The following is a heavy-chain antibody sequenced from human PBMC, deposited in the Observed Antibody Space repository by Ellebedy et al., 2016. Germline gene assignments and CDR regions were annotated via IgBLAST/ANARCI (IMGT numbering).Heavy chain of an antibody. CDR1: GFSLTTSELC. D-gene: IGHD1-14*01. J-gene: IGHJ4*02. CDR2: IYGNDDK. CDR3: AHRSTNREVDY. V-gene: IGHV2-5*01. Sequence: SGPTLVKPTQTLTLTCMFSGFSLTTSELCVGWVRQPPGKALEWLSFIYGNDDKRYRPSLRSRLTITKDTSKNQVLLTMTNMDPVDTGTYFCAHRSTNREVDYWGQGRLVTVSS.